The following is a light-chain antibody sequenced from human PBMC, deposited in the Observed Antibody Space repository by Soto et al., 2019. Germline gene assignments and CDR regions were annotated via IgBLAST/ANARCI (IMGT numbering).Light chain of an antibody. CDR1: YRDVGGYNY. J-gene: IGLJ1*01. CDR2: DVS. V-gene: IGLV2-14*01. Sequence: QSALTQPASVSGSPGQSITISCTGTYRDVGGYNYVAWYQQYPGKAPKLMIYDVSFRPSGVSNRFSGSKSDITASLTISGLQAEDEADCYCSSYTSSSSQVFGTGTKVTV. CDR3: SSYTSSSSQV.